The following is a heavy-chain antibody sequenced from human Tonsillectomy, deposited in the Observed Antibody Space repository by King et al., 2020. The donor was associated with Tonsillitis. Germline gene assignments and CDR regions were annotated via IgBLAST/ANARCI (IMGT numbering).Heavy chain of an antibody. J-gene: IGHJ6*02. Sequence: VQLVESGGGLVQTGGSLRLSCAASGFTFSDYAMTWVRQAPGKGLEWVSGISGSGRSTFYATSVTGRFTISKDSFEDRLYLEMNRLRVHDTGIYYCGKDRRAATTGGGDGLDVWGQGTTVTVSS. CDR3: GKDRRAATTGGGDGLDV. CDR2: ISGSGRST. D-gene: IGHD4-17*01. V-gene: IGHV3-23*04. CDR1: GFTFSDYA.